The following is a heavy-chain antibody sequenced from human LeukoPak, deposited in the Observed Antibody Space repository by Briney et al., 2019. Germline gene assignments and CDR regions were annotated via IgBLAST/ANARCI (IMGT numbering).Heavy chain of an antibody. CDR2: ISAYNGNT. J-gene: IGHJ4*02. CDR1: GYTFTSYG. V-gene: IGHV1-18*01. Sequence: ASVKVSCKASGYTFTSYGISWVRQAPGQGLEWMGWISAYNGNTNYAQKLQGRVTMTTDTSTSTAYMELRSLRSDDTAVYYCARDSDTMVRGVIITFDYWGQGTLVTVSA. D-gene: IGHD3-10*01. CDR3: ARDSDTMVRGVIITFDY.